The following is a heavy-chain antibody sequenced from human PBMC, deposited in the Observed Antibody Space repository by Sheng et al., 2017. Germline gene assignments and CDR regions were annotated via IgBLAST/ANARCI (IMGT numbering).Heavy chain of an antibody. CDR2: IRYDGSNK. CDR3: AKDLVVVPAAPKDYFDY. D-gene: IGHD2-2*01. V-gene: IGHV3-30*02. Sequence: QVQLVESGGGVVQPGGSLRLSCAASGFTFSSYGMHWVRQAPGKGLEWVAFIRYDGSNKYYADSVKGRFTISRDNSKNTLYLQMNSLRAEDTAVYYCAKDLVVVPAAPKDYFDYWGQGTLVTVSS. J-gene: IGHJ4*02. CDR1: GFTFSSYG.